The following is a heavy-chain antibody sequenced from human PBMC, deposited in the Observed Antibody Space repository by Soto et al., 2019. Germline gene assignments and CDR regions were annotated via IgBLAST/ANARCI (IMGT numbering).Heavy chain of an antibody. D-gene: IGHD3-10*01. V-gene: IGHV3-21*02. J-gene: IGHJ6*02. CDR3: TRDRVKIRGGYYHYYGMDV. Sequence: DVQLEESGGGLVKPGGSLRLSCVASEFTFSVYSMNWVRQAPGKGLEWVSSISSGSSYIYYADSVKGRFTSSRDNDKSSLFLHMNSLRVDDTAVYYCTRDRVKIRGGYYHYYGMDVWGQGPTVTVSS. CDR1: EFTFSVYS. CDR2: ISSGSSYI.